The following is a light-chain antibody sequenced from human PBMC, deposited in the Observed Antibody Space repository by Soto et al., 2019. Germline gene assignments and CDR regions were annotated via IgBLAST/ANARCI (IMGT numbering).Light chain of an antibody. Sequence: SYELTQPPSVSVAPGQTATITCRGNNIGSKTVHWYQQNPGQAPVLVVFDDSDRLSGIPERFSGSNSGNTANLTISRVEAGDEADYYCQVWDNSPDHRYVFGTGTKVTV. CDR2: DDS. CDR3: QVWDNSPDHRYV. V-gene: IGLV3-21*02. J-gene: IGLJ1*01. CDR1: NIGSKT.